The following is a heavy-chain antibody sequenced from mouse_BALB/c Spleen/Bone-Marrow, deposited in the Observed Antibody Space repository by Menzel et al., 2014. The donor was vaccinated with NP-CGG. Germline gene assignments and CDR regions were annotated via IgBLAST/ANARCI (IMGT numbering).Heavy chain of an antibody. CDR1: GFNIKDTY. D-gene: IGHD2-4*01. Sequence: LVESGAEVVKPGASVKLSCTASGFNIKDTYMHWVKQRPEQGLEWIGRIDPANGNTKYDPKFQGKTTITADTSSNTAYLQLSSLTSEDTAVYYCARYEYGVYFDYWGQGTTLTVSS. CDR2: IDPANGNT. J-gene: IGHJ2*01. CDR3: ARYEYGVYFDY. V-gene: IGHV14-3*02.